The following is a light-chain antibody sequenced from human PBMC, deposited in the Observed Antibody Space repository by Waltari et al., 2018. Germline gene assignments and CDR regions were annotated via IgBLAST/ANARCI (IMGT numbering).Light chain of an antibody. V-gene: IGLV1-44*01. Sequence: QSVLTQPPSASGTPGQRVTISCSGSSSNIGSNTVNWYQQLPGTAPQLHIYSNNQRPSGVPDRVSGSKSGTSASLAISGLQSEDEADYYWAAWDDSLNGWVFGGGTKLTVL. CDR1: SSNIGSNT. J-gene: IGLJ3*02. CDR3: AAWDDSLNGWV. CDR2: SNN.